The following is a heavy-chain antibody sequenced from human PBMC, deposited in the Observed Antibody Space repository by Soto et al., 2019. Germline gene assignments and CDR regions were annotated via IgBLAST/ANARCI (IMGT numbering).Heavy chain of an antibody. CDR1: GVSISSYY. CDR3: ARLVGVAGHISDV. Sequence: SETLSLTCTVSGVSISSYYWSWIRQPPGKGLEWIGYIYYSGSTNYNPSLKSRVTISVDTSKNQFSLKLSSVTAADTAVYYCARLVGVAGHISDVWGQGTTVTVSS. CDR2: IYYSGST. D-gene: IGHD2-21*01. J-gene: IGHJ6*02. V-gene: IGHV4-59*08.